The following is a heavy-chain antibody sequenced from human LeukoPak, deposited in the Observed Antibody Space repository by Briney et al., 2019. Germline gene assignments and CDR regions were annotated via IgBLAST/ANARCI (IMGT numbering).Heavy chain of an antibody. Sequence: SETLSLTCAVYGGSFSDFYWSWIRQPPGKGLEWIGEINHSGSTNYKPSLKSRVTISVDTSKSQFSLRLSSVTAADTAVYYCARVRQYQLYCYGGSCPQALDYWGQGTLVIVSS. D-gene: IGHD2-15*01. CDR3: ARVRQYQLYCYGGSCPQALDY. V-gene: IGHV4-34*01. J-gene: IGHJ4*02. CDR2: INHSGST. CDR1: GGSFSDFY.